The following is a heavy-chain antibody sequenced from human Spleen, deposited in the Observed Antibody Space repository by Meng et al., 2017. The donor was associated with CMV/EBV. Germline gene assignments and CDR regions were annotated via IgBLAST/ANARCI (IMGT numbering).Heavy chain of an antibody. CDR2: ISPYNVNT. Sequence: KASGYTFNRHTITWVRQAPGQGLEWMGWISPYNVNTNYAQKLQGRVTMTTDTSTSTVYMELRSLRSDDTAVYYCARVIIAAAARLDYWGQRTLVTVSS. CDR3: ARVIIAAAARLDY. V-gene: IGHV1-18*01. CDR1: GYTFNRHT. D-gene: IGHD6-25*01. J-gene: IGHJ4*02.